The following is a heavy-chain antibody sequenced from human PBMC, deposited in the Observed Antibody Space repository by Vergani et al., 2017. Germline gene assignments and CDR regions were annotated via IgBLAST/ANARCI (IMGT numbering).Heavy chain of an antibody. V-gene: IGHV1-2*02. CDR1: GYTFTGYY. Sequence: QVQLVRSGAELKKPGASGKVSCKASGYTFTGYYMQWVPQAPGQGLEWMGWINPNSGGTNYAQKFQGRVTMTRDTSISTAYMELSRLISDDTAVYYCARGPVPAAILVMSGYMDVWGKGTTVTVSS. J-gene: IGHJ6*03. CDR3: ARGPVPAAILVMSGYMDV. CDR2: INPNSGGT. D-gene: IGHD2-2*01.